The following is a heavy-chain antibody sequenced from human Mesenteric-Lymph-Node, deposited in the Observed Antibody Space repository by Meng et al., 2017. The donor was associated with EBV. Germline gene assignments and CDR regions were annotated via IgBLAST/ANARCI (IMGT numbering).Heavy chain of an antibody. Sequence: QVQLQEPGPGLVKPSETLSITCTVSGGSVSSTSYYWGWIRQPPGKRLEWIGYVYYSGSTNYNPSLKSRVTISVDTSKNQFSLNLYSVTAADTAVYYCARENPARGNWFDPWGQGALVTVSS. V-gene: IGHV4-61*01. CDR3: ARENPARGNWFDP. J-gene: IGHJ5*02. CDR2: VYYSGST. D-gene: IGHD3-10*01. CDR1: GGSVSSTSYY.